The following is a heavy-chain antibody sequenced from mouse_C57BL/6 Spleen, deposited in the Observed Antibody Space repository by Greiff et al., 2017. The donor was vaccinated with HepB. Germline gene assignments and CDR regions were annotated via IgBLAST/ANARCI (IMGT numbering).Heavy chain of an antibody. V-gene: IGHV1-52*01. Sequence: QVQLQQPGAELVRPGSSVKLSCKASGYTFTSYWMHWVKQRPIQGLEWIGNIDPSDSETHYNQKFKDKATLTVDKSSSTAYMQLSSLTSEDSAVEYWARDGRGYYGSSLWFAYWGQGTLVTVSA. J-gene: IGHJ3*01. D-gene: IGHD1-1*01. CDR2: IDPSDSET. CDR3: ARDGRGYYGSSLWFAY. CDR1: GYTFTSYW.